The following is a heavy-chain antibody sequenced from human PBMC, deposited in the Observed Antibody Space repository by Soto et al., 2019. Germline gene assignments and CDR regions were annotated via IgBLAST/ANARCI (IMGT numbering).Heavy chain of an antibody. CDR1: GGSISSGGYS. CDR2: IYHSGST. J-gene: IGHJ5*02. V-gene: IGHV4-30-2*01. Sequence: QLQLQESGSGLVKPSQTLSLTCAVSGGSISSGGYSWSWIRQPPGKGLEWIGYIYHSGSTYYNPSLKSRVTISVDRSKNQFSLKLSSVTAADTAVYYCARTSYDFWSGYQNWFDPWGQGTLVTVSS. CDR3: ARTSYDFWSGYQNWFDP. D-gene: IGHD3-3*01.